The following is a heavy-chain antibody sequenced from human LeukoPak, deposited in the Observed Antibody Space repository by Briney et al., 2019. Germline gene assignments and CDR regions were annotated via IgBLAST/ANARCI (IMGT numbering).Heavy chain of an antibody. CDR1: GFTFSSYS. J-gene: IGHJ4*02. CDR2: INSDGSIT. D-gene: IGHD3-10*02. CDR3: ARVFVGENFDY. V-gene: IGHV3-74*01. Sequence: QPGGSLRLSCAASGFTFSSYSMHWVRQDPRKGLVWVSRINSDGSITRNADSVKGRFTTSRDNAKNELYLQMNSLRAEDTAVYFCARVFVGENFDYWGQGTLVTVSS.